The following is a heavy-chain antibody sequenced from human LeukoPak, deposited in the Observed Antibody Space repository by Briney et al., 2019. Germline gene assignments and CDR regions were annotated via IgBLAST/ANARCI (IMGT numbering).Heavy chain of an antibody. CDR1: GGSISSSSDY. J-gene: IGHJ4*02. CDR3: AREGPMGGIAPYYFDY. V-gene: IGHV4-39*07. Sequence: SETLSLTCTVSGGSISSSSDYWGWIRQAPGKGLEWIGSIYYHENTYCNSSLKSRVTISVDTSKNQFSLKLSSVTAADTAVYYCAREGPMGGIAPYYFDYWGQGTLVTVSS. CDR2: IYYHENT. D-gene: IGHD3-16*02.